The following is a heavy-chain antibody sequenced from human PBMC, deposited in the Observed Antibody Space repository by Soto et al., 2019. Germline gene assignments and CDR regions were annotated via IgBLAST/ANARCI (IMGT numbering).Heavy chain of an antibody. J-gene: IGHJ4*02. CDR1: GFTFSSYA. CDR3: ARDKRDLRFLEWSYYFVY. CDR2: ISYDGSNK. D-gene: IGHD3-3*01. Sequence: QVQLVESGGGVVQPGRSLRLSCAASGFTFSSYAMHWVRQATGKGLEWVAVISYDGSNKYYADSVKGRFTISRDNSKNTLYLQLNSLRAEDTAVYYCARDKRDLRFLEWSYYFVYWGQGTLVTVSS. V-gene: IGHV3-30-3*01.